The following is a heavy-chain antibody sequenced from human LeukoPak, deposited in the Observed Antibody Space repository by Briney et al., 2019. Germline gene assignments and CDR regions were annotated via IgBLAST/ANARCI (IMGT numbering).Heavy chain of an antibody. CDR1: GYTFTGYY. D-gene: IGHD1-1*01. V-gene: IGHV1-2*02. CDR3: AMREGQRGWFDP. Sequence: GASVKVSCKASGYTFTGYYMHWVRQAPGQGLEWMGWINPNSGGTNYARKFQGRVTMTRDTSISTAYMELSRLRSDDTAVYYCAMREGQRGWFDPWGQGTLVTVSS. J-gene: IGHJ5*02. CDR2: INPNSGGT.